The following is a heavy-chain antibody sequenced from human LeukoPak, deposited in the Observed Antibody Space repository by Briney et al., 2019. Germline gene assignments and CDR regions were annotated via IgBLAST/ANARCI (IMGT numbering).Heavy chain of an antibody. D-gene: IGHD3-10*01. J-gene: IGHJ4*02. CDR2: IYHSGST. V-gene: IGHV4-38-2*02. CDR1: GYSISSGFY. Sequence: SETLSLTCTVSGYSISSGFYWGWIRQPPGKGLECIGSIYHSGSTYYNPSLKSRVTISVDTSKNQFSLKLSSVTAADTAVYYCARGGDYGSGSYYNKWGQGILVTVSS. CDR3: ARGGDYGSGSYYNK.